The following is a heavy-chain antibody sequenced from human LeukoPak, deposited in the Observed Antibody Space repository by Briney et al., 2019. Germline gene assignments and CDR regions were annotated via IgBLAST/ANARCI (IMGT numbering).Heavy chain of an antibody. CDR2: IYYSGST. V-gene: IGHV4-59*01. J-gene: IGHJ6*03. CDR1: GGSISSYY. Sequence: SETLSLTCTVSGGSISSYYWSWIRQPPGKGLEWIGYIYYSGSTNYNPSLKSRVTISVDTSKNQFSLKLSSVTAADTAVYYCARVLRATIKNYYYYYYMDVWGKGTTVTISS. D-gene: IGHD5-12*01. CDR3: ARVLRATIKNYYYYYYMDV.